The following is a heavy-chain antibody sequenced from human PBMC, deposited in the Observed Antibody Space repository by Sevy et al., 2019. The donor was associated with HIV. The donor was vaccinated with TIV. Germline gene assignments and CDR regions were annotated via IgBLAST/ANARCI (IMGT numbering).Heavy chain of an antibody. CDR2: VSYDGSSK. Sequence: GGSLRLSCVGSGFTFRNFGVHWLLQAPGKGLEWLSVVSYDGSSKYYVDSVKGRFIVSRDNSKNTLYLQMNSLRTEDTAVYYCARGGFGDYYYYGVDVWGQGTTVTVSS. D-gene: IGHD3-10*01. J-gene: IGHJ6*02. V-gene: IGHV3-30*03. CDR3: ARGGFGDYYYYGVDV. CDR1: GFTFRNFG.